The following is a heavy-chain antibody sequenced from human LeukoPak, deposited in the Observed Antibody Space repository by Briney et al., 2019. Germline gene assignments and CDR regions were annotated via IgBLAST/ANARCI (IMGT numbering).Heavy chain of an antibody. J-gene: IGHJ4*02. CDR3: AREAEERVNNFDY. CDR1: GGTFSSYA. V-gene: IGHV1-18*01. Sequence: ASVKVSCKASGGTFSSYAISWVRQAPGQGLEWMGWISAYNGNTNYAQKLQGRVTVTTDTSTSTAYMELRSLRSDDTAVYYCAREAEERVNNFDYWGQGTLVTVSS. D-gene: IGHD1-26*01. CDR2: ISAYNGNT.